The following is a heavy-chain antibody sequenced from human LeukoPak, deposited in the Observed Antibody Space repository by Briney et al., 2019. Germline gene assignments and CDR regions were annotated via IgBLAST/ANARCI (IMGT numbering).Heavy chain of an antibody. V-gene: IGHV4-59*01. CDR2: IHYGGYT. J-gene: IGHJ4*02. CDR3: VGEPPGSARFDY. CDR1: GGSINNYY. Sequence: PSETLSLTCTVSGGSINNYYWSWIRQSPGKGLERIAYIHYGGYTAYNPSLKSRVTMSLDTSKNQFSLKLSSVTAADTAVYYCVGEPPGSARFDYWGRGTLVSVSS.